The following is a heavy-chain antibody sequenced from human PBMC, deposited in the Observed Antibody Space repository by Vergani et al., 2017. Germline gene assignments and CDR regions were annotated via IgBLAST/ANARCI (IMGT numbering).Heavy chain of an antibody. Sequence: QVQLQQWGAGLLKPSETLSLTCAVYGGSFSGYYWSWIRQPPGKGLEWIGEINHSGSTNYNPSLKSRVTISVDTSKNQFSLKLSSVTAADTAVYNCARVSLQLSLDVWGKGTTVTVSS. CDR1: GGSFSGYY. V-gene: IGHV4-34*01. D-gene: IGHD5-18*01. CDR3: ARVSLQLSLDV. CDR2: INHSGST. J-gene: IGHJ6*04.